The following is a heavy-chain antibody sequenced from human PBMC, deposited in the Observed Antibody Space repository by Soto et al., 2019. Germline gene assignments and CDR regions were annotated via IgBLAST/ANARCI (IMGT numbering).Heavy chain of an antibody. CDR1: GYTFTGYY. J-gene: IGHJ6*02. CDR2: INPNSGGT. CDR3: AREPWHAAAAGRYYYYGMDV. V-gene: IGHV1-2*04. Sequence: ASVKVSCKASGYTFTGYYMHWVRQAPGQGLEWMGWINPNSGGTNYAQKLQGWVTMTRDTSISTAYMELSRLRSDDTAVYYCAREPWHAAAAGRYYYYGMDVWAQGPTVTVS. D-gene: IGHD6-13*01.